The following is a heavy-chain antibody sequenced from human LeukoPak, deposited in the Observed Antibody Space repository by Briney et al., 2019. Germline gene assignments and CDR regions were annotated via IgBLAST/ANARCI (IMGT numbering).Heavy chain of an antibody. V-gene: IGHV4-59*01. CDR2: IYYSGST. CDR1: GGSISSYY. CDR3: ARDSGSGSYYSEDRY. J-gene: IGHJ4*02. Sequence: PSETLSLTCTVSGGSISSYYWSWIRQPPGKGLEWIGYIYYSGSTNYNPSLKSRVTISLDTSKNQFSLKLSSVTAADTAVYYCARDSGSGSYYSEDRYWGQGTLVTVSS. D-gene: IGHD3-10*01.